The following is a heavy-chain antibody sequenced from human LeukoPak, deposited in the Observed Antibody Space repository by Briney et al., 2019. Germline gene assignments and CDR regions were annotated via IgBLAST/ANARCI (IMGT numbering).Heavy chain of an antibody. CDR3: ARGNYDILTGYYSGWGPPRRSYYYYYMDV. V-gene: IGHV3-30*03. Sequence: PGGSLRLFCAASGFTFSSYGMHWVRQAPGKGLEWVAVISYDGPNKYYADSVRGRFTISRDNSKNTLYLQMNSLRAEDTAVYYCARGNYDILTGYYSGWGPPRRSYYYYYMDVWGKGTTVTVSS. D-gene: IGHD3-9*01. CDR1: GFTFSSYG. CDR2: ISYDGPNK. J-gene: IGHJ6*03.